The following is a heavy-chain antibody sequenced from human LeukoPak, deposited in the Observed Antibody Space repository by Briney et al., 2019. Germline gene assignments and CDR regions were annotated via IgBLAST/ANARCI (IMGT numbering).Heavy chain of an antibody. J-gene: IGHJ5*02. D-gene: IGHD2-2*02. CDR3: ARGIPTGIDFFDP. Sequence: PGGSLRLSCAASEFTSSTYCMHWVRQAPGKGLEWVANINLDGSEEYYVDSVRGRFTISRDNAKNSVYVQMKSLRVEDTAMYYCARGIPTGIDFFDPWGQGTLVTVSS. CDR1: EFTSSTYC. V-gene: IGHV3-7*01. CDR2: INLDGSEE.